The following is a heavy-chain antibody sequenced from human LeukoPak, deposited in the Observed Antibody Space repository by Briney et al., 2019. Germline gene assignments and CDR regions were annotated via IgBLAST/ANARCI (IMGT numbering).Heavy chain of an antibody. V-gene: IGHV3-9*01. D-gene: IGHD6-6*01. CDR2: ISWNSGSI. CDR1: GFTFSDYA. Sequence: GGSLRLSCAASGFTFSDYAMRWVRQAPGKGLEWVSDISWNSGSIGYADSVKGRFTISRDNAKNPLYLQMNRLRAEDTALYYCGKDIGSSGFDYWGQGTLVTVSS. CDR3: GKDIGSSGFDY. J-gene: IGHJ4*02.